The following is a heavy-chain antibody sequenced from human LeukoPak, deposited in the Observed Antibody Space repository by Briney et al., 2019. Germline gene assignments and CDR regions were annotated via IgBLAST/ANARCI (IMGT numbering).Heavy chain of an antibody. CDR2: IGIDSGNT. J-gene: IGHJ4*02. D-gene: IGHD1-1*01. CDR1: EFPFVEYS. V-gene: IGHV3-48*01. Sequence: GSRRFSGTAFEFPFVEYSRAWVPTAPGRGCEWISYIGIDSGNTKYADSVRGRFTISADKAKNSLHLQMNSLRVEDTAVYYCARDHNYAFDNWGQGTLVSVAS. CDR3: ARDHNYAFDN.